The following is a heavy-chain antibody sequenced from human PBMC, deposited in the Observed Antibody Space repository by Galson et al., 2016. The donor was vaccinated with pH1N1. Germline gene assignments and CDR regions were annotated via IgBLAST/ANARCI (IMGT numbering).Heavy chain of an antibody. J-gene: IGHJ3*02. D-gene: IGHD2-2*01. CDR3: AKVMVQAGLQGDAFDI. CDR1: GFTFNDYA. V-gene: IGHV3-9*01. CDR2: ISWNSANI. Sequence: SLRLSCAASGFTFNDYAMHWVRLLPGKGLEWVSGISWNSANIDYADSVKGRFTVSRDKAKSSLHLQMNSLRPEDTAFYFCAKVMVQAGLQGDAFDIWGKGTMVAVSS.